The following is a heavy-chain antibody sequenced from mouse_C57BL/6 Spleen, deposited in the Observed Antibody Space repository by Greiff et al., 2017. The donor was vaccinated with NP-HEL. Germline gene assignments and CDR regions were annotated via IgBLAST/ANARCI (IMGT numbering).Heavy chain of an antibody. CDR1: GYTFTSYW. CDR3: TRPLSYYSNFSWFAY. D-gene: IGHD2-5*01. V-gene: IGHV1-50*01. Sequence: QVQLQQPGAELVKPGASVKLSCKASGYTFTSYWMQWVKQRPGQGLEWIGEIDPSDSYTNYNQKFKGKATLTVDTSSSTAYMQLSSLTSEDSAVYYCTRPLSYYSNFSWFAYWGQGTLVTVSA. J-gene: IGHJ3*01. CDR2: IDPSDSYT.